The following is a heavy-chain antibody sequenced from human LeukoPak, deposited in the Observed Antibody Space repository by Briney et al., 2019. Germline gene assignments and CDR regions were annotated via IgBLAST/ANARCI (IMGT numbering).Heavy chain of an antibody. CDR1: GFTVSSNY. J-gene: IGHJ3*02. CDR3: AKDKGASYGLGDAFDI. D-gene: IGHD3-16*01. V-gene: IGHV3-53*01. CDR2: IYSGGST. Sequence: TGGSLRLSCAASGFTVSSNYMSWVRQAPGKGLEWVSVIYSGGSTYYADSVKGRFTISRDNSKNTLYLQMNSLRAEDTAVYYCAKDKGASYGLGDAFDIWGQGTMVTVSS.